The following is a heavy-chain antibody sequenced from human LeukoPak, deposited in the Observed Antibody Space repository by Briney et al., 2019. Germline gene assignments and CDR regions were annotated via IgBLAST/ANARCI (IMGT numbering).Heavy chain of an antibody. J-gene: IGHJ4*02. D-gene: IGHD3-22*01. CDR2: ISAYNGNT. Sequence: ASVKVSCKASGYTFTSYGISWVRQAPGQGLEWMGWISAYNGNTNYAQKLQGRVTMTRDTSTSTAYMELRSLRSDDTAVYYCAIADFGFREPDFYYDSSGLPGYWGQGTLVTVSS. V-gene: IGHV1-18*01. CDR1: GYTFTSYG. CDR3: AIADFGFREPDFYYDSSGLPGY.